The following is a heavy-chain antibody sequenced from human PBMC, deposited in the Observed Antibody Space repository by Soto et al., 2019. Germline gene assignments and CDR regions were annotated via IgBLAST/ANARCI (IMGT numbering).Heavy chain of an antibody. Sequence: PSETMYLTCAVSGGSISSSNWWSWVRQPPGKGLEWIGEIYHSGSTNYNPSLKSRVTISVDKSKNQFSLKLSSVTAADTAVYYCARDCAVAGANWFDPWGQGTLVTVSS. CDR3: ARDCAVAGANWFDP. D-gene: IGHD6-19*01. V-gene: IGHV4-4*02. CDR2: IYHSGST. J-gene: IGHJ5*02. CDR1: GGSISSSNW.